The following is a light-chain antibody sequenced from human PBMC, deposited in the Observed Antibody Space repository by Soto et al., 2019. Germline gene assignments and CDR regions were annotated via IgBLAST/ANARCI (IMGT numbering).Light chain of an antibody. Sequence: DIQMTQSPSTLSASVGDRVTITCRANQSISRWLAWYQQKPGKAPDLLIYEASSLESGVPSRFSGSGSGTEFTLTISSLQPEDFATYYCQQSYSTLRTFGGGTKVDIK. J-gene: IGKJ4*01. CDR2: EAS. CDR3: QQSYSTLRT. CDR1: QSISRW. V-gene: IGKV1-5*01.